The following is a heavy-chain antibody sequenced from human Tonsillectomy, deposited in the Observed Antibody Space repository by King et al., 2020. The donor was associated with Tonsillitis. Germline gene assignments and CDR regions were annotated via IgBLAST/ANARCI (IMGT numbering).Heavy chain of an antibody. V-gene: IGHV4-59*01. Sequence: VQPQESGPGLVKPSETLSLTCTGSGGSTTSYYWSWIRQPPGKGLEWLGYIYYTGSTHYNPSLKRRFTISGDTPKNLFPLELRSVTAADTAVYYCARDQYHLTGHRGWFDPWGQGTLVTVSS. D-gene: IGHD7-27*01. CDR2: IYYTGST. J-gene: IGHJ5*02. CDR1: GGSTTSYY. CDR3: ARDQYHLTGHRGWFDP.